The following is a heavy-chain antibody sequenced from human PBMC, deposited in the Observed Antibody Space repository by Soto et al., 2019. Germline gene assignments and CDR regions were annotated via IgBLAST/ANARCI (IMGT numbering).Heavy chain of an antibody. J-gene: IGHJ4*02. V-gene: IGHV5-51*01. Sequence: LGESLKISCMGSGYKVSTWHNFTSYWIAWVRQMPGEGLEWMGIIYPGDSDTRYSPSFQGQVTISADKSINSVYLQWSSLKASDTATYYCARSGSSGYYLDYWGQGTLVTVSS. CDR2: IYPGDSDT. CDR3: ARSGSSGYYLDY. D-gene: IGHD3-22*01. CDR1: GYKVSTWHNFTSYW.